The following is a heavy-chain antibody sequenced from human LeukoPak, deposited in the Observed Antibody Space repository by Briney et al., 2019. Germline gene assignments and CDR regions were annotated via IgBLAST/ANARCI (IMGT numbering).Heavy chain of an antibody. J-gene: IGHJ6*02. V-gene: IGHV3-74*01. CDR2: INSDGSIT. CDR1: GFTFRTYW. D-gene: IGHD5-12*01. CDR3: ARDDVDMANAV. Sequence: GGSLRLSCTASGFTFRTYWMHWVRQTPGKGLVWVSHINSDGSITSYADSVKGRFTISRDNAKNTLYLQMNSLRGDDTAVYYCARDDVDMANAVWGQGTTVTASS.